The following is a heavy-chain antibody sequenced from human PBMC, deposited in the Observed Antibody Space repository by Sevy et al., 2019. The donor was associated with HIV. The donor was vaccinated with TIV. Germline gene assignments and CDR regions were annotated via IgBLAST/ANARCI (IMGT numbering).Heavy chain of an antibody. V-gene: IGHV1-2*02. J-gene: IGHJ4*02. D-gene: IGHD3-3*01. CDR1: GYTFTGYH. CDR2: INANNGDT. Sequence: ASVKVSCKSSGYTFTGYHVHWVRQAPGQGLAWMGWINANNGDTNYGQNFEGRVTLTRDTSISAAYMELSSLGSDDTAVYYCARGPHNFDFWSGYPLVYWGQGTLVTISS. CDR3: ARGPHNFDFWSGYPLVY.